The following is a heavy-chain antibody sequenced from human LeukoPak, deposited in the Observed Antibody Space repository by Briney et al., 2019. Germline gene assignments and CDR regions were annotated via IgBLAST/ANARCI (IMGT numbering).Heavy chain of an antibody. Sequence: GGSLRLSCAASGFTFSSYWMPWVRQAPGKGLVWVSRINSDGSTTTYADSVKGRFTISRDNANNTLYLQMNSLRAEDTAVYYCARESAVAGRGRWFDPWGQGTLVTVSS. CDR3: ARESAVAGRGRWFDP. J-gene: IGHJ5*02. D-gene: IGHD6-19*01. CDR1: GFTFSSYW. V-gene: IGHV3-74*01. CDR2: INSDGSTT.